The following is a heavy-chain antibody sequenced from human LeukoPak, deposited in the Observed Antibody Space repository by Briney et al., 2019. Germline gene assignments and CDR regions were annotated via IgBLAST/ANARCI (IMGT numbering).Heavy chain of an antibody. D-gene: IGHD4-17*01. J-gene: IGHJ5*02. CDR1: GYTFTSYG. CDR2: ISAYNGNT. Sequence: GASVTVSCKASGYTFTSYGISWVRQAPGQGLEWMGWISAYNGNTNYAQKLQGRVTMTTDTSTSTAYMELRSLRSDDTAVYYCARAATVTTSPENWFDPWGQGTLVTVSS. V-gene: IGHV1-18*01. CDR3: ARAATVTTSPENWFDP.